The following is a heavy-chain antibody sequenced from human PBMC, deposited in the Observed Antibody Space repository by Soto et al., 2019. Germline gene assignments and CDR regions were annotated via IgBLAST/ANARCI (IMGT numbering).Heavy chain of an antibody. CDR1: GFSFSAYT. Sequence: EVQMVESGGGLVQPGGSLRLSCEVSGFSFSAYTMNWFRHTPGLGLEWLAFITQTSGDTYYADSVKGRFTISRDNGKSSLYLEMSDLRAEDTAVYYCARDLGWAFDYWGRGTLVTVSS. D-gene: IGHD6-19*01. V-gene: IGHV3-48*01. J-gene: IGHJ4*02. CDR3: ARDLGWAFDY. CDR2: ITQTSGDT.